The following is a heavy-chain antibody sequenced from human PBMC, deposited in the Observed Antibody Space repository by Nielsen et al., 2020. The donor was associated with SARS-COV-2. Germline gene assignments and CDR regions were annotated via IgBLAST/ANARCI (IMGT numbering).Heavy chain of an antibody. CDR1: GGSISSYY. CDR2: IYYSGST. CDR3: ARGGYSYGPPFDY. Sequence: SETLSLTFTAPGGSISSYYWSWIRQPPGKGLEWIGYIYYSGSTNYNPSLKSRVTISVDTSKNQFSLKLSSVTAADTAVYYCARGGYSYGPPFDYWGQGTLVTVSS. V-gene: IGHV4-59*01. D-gene: IGHD5-18*01. J-gene: IGHJ4*02.